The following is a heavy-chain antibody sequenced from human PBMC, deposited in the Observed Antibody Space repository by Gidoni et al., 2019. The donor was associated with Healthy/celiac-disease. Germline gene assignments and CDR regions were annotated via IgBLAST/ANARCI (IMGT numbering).Heavy chain of an antibody. CDR1: GGPFSSYA. D-gene: IGHD1-26*01. V-gene: IGHV1-69*01. CDR3: ARDRLVGATNSYYYYYYGMDV. J-gene: IGHJ6*02. Sequence: QVQLVQSGAEVKKPGSSVKVSCKASGGPFSSYAISWVRQAPGQGLEWMGGIIPIFGTANYAQKFQGRVTITADESTSTAYMELSSLRSEDTAVYYCARDRLVGATNSYYYYYYGMDVWGQGTTVTVSS. CDR2: IIPIFGTA.